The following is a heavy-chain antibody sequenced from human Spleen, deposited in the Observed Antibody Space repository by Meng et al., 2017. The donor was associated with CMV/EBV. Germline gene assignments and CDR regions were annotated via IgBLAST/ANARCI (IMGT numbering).Heavy chain of an antibody. Sequence: ASVKVSCKASGYTFTGYYMHWVRQAHGQGLEWMGWINPNSGGTNYAQKFQGRVTMTRDTSISTAYMELSRLRSDDTAVYYCASARLYCSGGSCYSDYYYGMDVWGQGTTVTVSS. CDR2: INPNSGGT. CDR1: GYTFTGYY. D-gene: IGHD2-15*01. J-gene: IGHJ6*02. V-gene: IGHV1-2*02. CDR3: ASARLYCSGGSCYSDYYYGMDV.